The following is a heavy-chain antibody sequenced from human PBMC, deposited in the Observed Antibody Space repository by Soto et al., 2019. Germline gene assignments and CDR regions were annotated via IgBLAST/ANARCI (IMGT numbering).Heavy chain of an antibody. CDR1: GGTFSSYA. V-gene: IGHV1-69*01. D-gene: IGHD6-19*01. J-gene: IGHJ6*02. Sequence: QVQLVQSGAEVKKPGSSVKVSCKASGGTFSSYAISWVRQAPGQGLEWMGGIIPTFGTANYAQKFQGRVTITADESTSTAYMELSSLRSEDTAVYYCARNSQWLGRGGYYYYGMDVWGQGTTVTVSS. CDR2: IIPTFGTA. CDR3: ARNSQWLGRGGYYYYGMDV.